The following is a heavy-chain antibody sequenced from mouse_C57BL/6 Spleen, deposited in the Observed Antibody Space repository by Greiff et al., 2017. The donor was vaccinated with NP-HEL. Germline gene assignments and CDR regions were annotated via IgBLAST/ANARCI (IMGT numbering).Heavy chain of an antibody. CDR1: GYTFTDYN. CDR2: INPNNGGT. Sequence: VQLQQSGPELVKPGASVKIPCKASGYTFTDYNMDWVKQSHGKSLEWIGDINPNNGGTIYNQKFKGKATLTVDKSSSTAYMELRSRTSEDTAVYYCARQIYDYGYAMDYWGQGTSVTVSS. CDR3: ARQIYDYGYAMDY. D-gene: IGHD2-4*01. J-gene: IGHJ4*01. V-gene: IGHV1-18*01.